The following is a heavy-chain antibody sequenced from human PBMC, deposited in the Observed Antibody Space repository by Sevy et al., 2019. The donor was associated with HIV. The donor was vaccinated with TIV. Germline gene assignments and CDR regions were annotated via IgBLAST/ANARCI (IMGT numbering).Heavy chain of an antibody. D-gene: IGHD6-13*01. CDR2: INSSSSYI. J-gene: IGHJ4*02. CDR3: ARGAGYSSSWYVY. CDR1: GFTFSSYS. V-gene: IGHV3-21*01. Sequence: GGSLRLSCAASGFTFSSYSMNWVRQAPGKGLEWVSSINSSSSYIYYADSVKGRFTISRDNAKNSLYLQMNSLRAEDTAVYYCARGAGYSSSWYVYWGQGTLVTVSS.